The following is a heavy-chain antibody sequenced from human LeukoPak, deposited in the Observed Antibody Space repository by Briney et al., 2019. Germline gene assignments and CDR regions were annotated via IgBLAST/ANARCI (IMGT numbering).Heavy chain of an antibody. CDR1: GYTFSSYY. CDR3: ARDPPTYYYGSGSQNYYYYYMDV. J-gene: IGHJ6*03. Sequence: ASVKVSCKASGYTFSSYYVHWARQAPGQGLEWMGMIIPSDGFTSYAQKFQGRVTMTRDMSTSTAYMELSSLRSDDTAVYYCARDPPTYYYGSGSQNYYYYYMDVWGKGTTVTVSS. V-gene: IGHV1-46*01. D-gene: IGHD3-10*01. CDR2: IIPSDGFT.